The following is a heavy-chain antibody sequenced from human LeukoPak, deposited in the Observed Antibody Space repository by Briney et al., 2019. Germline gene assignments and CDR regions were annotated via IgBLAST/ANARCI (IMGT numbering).Heavy chain of an antibody. J-gene: IGHJ4*02. CDR1: GFTVSSNY. V-gene: IGHV3-53*01. Sequence: GGSLRLSCAASGFTVSSNYMTWVRQAPGKGLEWVSVLYSGGSTYYSDSVKGRFTISRDNSKNTLYLQMNNLRAEDTAVYYCARSSTWYGVDSWGQGTLVTVSS. D-gene: IGHD6-13*01. CDR2: LYSGGST. CDR3: ARSSTWYGVDS.